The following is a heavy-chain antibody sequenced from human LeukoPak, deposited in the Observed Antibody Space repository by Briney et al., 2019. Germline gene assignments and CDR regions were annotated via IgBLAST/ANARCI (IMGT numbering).Heavy chain of an antibody. J-gene: IGHJ4*02. CDR2: ISYDGSNK. CDR1: GFTFSSYA. D-gene: IGHD3-10*01. V-gene: IGHV3-30-3*01. CDR3: ARGEYYYGSGSYYHY. Sequence: PGGSLRLSCEASGFTFSSYAMHWVRQAPGKGLEWVAVISYDGSNKYYADSVKGRFTISRDNSKNTLYLQMNSLRAEDTAVYYCARGEYYYGSGSYYHYWGQGTLVTVSS.